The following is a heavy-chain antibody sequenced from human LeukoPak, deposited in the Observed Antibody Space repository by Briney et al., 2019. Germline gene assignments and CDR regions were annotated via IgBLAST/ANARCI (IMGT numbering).Heavy chain of an antibody. V-gene: IGHV3-23*01. D-gene: IGHD5-12*01. Sequence: GGSLRLSCAASGFTFSSYAMSWVRQAPGKGLEWVSAISGSGGITNYADSVKGRFTISRDNSKNTLYLQMNSLRAEDTGLYYCAKDDSGYPARTIEYWGQGTLVTVSS. CDR2: ISGSGGIT. J-gene: IGHJ4*02. CDR3: AKDDSGYPARTIEY. CDR1: GFTFSSYA.